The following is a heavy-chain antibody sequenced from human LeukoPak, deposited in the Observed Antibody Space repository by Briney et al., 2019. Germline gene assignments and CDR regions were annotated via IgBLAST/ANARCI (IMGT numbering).Heavy chain of an antibody. Sequence: QPGGSLRLSCVASGFTVSSNYMSWVRQAPGKGLEWVSVIYSGGTTYYADSVKGRFTVSRDNSKNTLYLQMNSLRAEDTAVYYCATKRGYSYGLDYWGQGTLVTVSS. CDR1: GFTVSSNY. D-gene: IGHD5-18*01. V-gene: IGHV3-53*01. CDR2: IYSGGTT. CDR3: ATKRGYSYGLDY. J-gene: IGHJ4*02.